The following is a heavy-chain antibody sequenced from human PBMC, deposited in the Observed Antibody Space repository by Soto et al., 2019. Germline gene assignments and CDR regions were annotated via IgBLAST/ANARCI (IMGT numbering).Heavy chain of an antibody. CDR3: ARGGWLRQDWFDP. V-gene: IGHV4-34*01. D-gene: IGHD5-12*01. Sequence: SETLSLTCAVYGGSFSGYYWSWIRQPPGKGLEWIGEINHSGSTNYNPSLKSRVTISVDTSKNQFSLKLSSVTAADTAVYYCARGGWLRQDWFDPWGQGTLVTVSS. J-gene: IGHJ5*02. CDR1: GGSFSGYY. CDR2: INHSGST.